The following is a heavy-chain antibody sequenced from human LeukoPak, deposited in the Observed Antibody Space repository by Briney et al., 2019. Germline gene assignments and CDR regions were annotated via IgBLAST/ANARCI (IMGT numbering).Heavy chain of an antibody. CDR3: ARGYCSSNSCAFDY. Sequence: GGSLRLSCAASGFTFSSYSMNWVRQAPGEGLEWVSYINGSSNTIYYADSVKGRFTISRDTAKNSLYLQMNSLRDEDSAVYYCARGYCSSNSCAFDYWGQGTLVTVSS. CDR1: GFTFSSYS. D-gene: IGHD2-2*01. J-gene: IGHJ4*02. CDR2: INGSSNTI. V-gene: IGHV3-48*02.